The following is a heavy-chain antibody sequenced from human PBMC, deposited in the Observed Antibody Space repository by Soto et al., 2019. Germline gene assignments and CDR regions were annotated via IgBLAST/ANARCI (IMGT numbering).Heavy chain of an antibody. CDR2: ISGSGFST. D-gene: IGHD3-16*01. CDR1: GFTFNTYA. Sequence: SGGSLRLSCAASGFTFNTYAMSWVRQAPGQGLEWVSAISGSGFSTYYADSVKGRFGISSDSSKNTLFLQMNSLRADDTAVYFCATFTFGRPFDTWGQGTMVTVSS. CDR3: ATFTFGRPFDT. V-gene: IGHV3-23*01. J-gene: IGHJ3*02.